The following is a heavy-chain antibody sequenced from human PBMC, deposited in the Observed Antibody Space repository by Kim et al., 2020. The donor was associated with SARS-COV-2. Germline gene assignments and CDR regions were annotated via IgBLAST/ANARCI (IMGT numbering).Heavy chain of an antibody. Sequence: SQTLSLTCAISGDSVSRNSAGWNWIRQSPSRGLEWLGRTYYRSKWYTDYAVSVKSRMTTNVDTSKNQFSLQLKSVTPEDTAVYFCSRGLNWFDPWGQGTLVTVSS. V-gene: IGHV6-1*01. CDR2: TYYRSKWYT. J-gene: IGHJ5*02. CDR3: SRGLNWFDP. CDR1: GDSVSRNSAG.